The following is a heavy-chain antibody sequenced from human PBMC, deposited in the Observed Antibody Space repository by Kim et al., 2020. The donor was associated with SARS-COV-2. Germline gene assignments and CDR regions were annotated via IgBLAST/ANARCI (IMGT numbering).Heavy chain of an antibody. J-gene: IGHJ6*02. D-gene: IGHD6-13*01. CDR2: INPSGGST. CDR3: AREFSSSSWRSYYYYYGMDV. CDR1: GYTFTSYY. V-gene: IGHV1-46*01. Sequence: ASVKVSCKASGYTFTSYYMHWVRQAPGQGLEWMGIINPSGGSTSYAQKFQGRVTMTRDTSTSTVYMELSSLRSEDTAVYYCAREFSSSSWRSYYYYYGMDVWGQGTTVTVSS.